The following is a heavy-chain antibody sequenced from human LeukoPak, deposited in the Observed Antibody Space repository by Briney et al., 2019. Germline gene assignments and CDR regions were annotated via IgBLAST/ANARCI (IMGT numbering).Heavy chain of an antibody. CDR3: ARHDYVRNGMDV. Sequence: GGSLRLSCVASGFTFSSYSMNWVRQAPGKGLEWVSCIGSSSNYIYYGDSVKGRFTISRDNAKNSLYLQMNSLRAEDTAVYYCARHDYVRNGMDVWGQGTTVTVSS. CDR1: GFTFSSYS. D-gene: IGHD3-16*01. J-gene: IGHJ6*02. V-gene: IGHV3-21*01. CDR2: IGSSSNYI.